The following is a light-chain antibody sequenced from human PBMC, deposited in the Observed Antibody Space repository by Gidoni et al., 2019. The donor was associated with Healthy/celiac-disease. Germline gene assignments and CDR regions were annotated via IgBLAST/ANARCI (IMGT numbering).Light chain of an antibody. J-gene: IGKJ4*01. CDR3: QQRS. V-gene: IGKV3D-11*01. Sequence: EIVLTQSPATLSLSPGERATLSCRASQGGSSYLAWYQQKPGQAPRLRIYDASNRATGIPARFSGSGPGTDFTLTFSSLEPGDFAVYYCQQRSFGGGTKVEIK. CDR2: DAS. CDR1: QGGSSY.